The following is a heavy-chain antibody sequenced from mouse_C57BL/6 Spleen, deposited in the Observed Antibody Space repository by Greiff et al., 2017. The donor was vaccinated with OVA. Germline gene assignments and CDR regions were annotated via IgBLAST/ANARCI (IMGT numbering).Heavy chain of an antibody. CDR2: IDPSDSYT. CDR1: GYTFTSYW. CDR3: AVYYYAMDY. V-gene: IGHV1-59*01. J-gene: IGHJ4*01. Sequence: QVQLQQPGAELVRPGTSVKLSCKASGYTFTSYWMHWVKQRPGQGLEWIGVIDPSDSYTNYNQKFKGTATLTVDTSSSTAYMQLSSLTSEDSAVYYCAVYYYAMDYWGQGTSVTVSS.